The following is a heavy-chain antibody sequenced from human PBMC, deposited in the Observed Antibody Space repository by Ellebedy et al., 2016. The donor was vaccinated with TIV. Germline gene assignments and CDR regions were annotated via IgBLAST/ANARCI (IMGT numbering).Heavy chain of an antibody. D-gene: IGHD6-13*01. CDR3: ARADKRYSSSWGSWFDP. CDR1: GGSISSSNW. Sequence: MPSETLSLTCAVSGGSISSSNWWSWVRQPPGKGLEWIGEIYHSGSTNYNPSLKSRVTISVDKSKNQFSLKLSSVTAADTAVYYCARADKRYSSSWGSWFDPWGQGTLVTVSS. J-gene: IGHJ5*02. CDR2: IYHSGST. V-gene: IGHV4-4*02.